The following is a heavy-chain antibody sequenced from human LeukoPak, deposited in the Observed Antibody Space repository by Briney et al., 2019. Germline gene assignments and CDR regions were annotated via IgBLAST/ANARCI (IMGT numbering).Heavy chain of an antibody. Sequence: PGGSLRLSCAASGFTFSSYWMHWVRQAPGKGLVWVSRINTDGSSTSYADSVKGRFTISRDNAKNTLYLQMNSLRAEDTAVYYCAKSRWELLVNWFDPWGQGTLVTVSS. D-gene: IGHD1-26*01. CDR3: AKSRWELLVNWFDP. CDR2: INTDGSST. V-gene: IGHV3-74*01. CDR1: GFTFSSYW. J-gene: IGHJ5*02.